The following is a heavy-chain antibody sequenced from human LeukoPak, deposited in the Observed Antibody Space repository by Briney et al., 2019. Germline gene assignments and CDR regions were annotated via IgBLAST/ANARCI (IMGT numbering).Heavy chain of an antibody. CDR1: GGSISSYY. Sequence: SETLSLTCTVSGGSISSYYWSWIRQPPGKGLEWIGYIYYSGSTNYNPSLKSRVTISVDTSKNQFSLKLSSVTAADTAVYYCARSPASAYSSSWSSLDYYYYYMDVWGKGTTVTVSS. V-gene: IGHV4-59*01. CDR3: ARSPASAYSSSWSSLDYYYYYMDV. J-gene: IGHJ6*03. D-gene: IGHD6-13*01. CDR2: IYYSGST.